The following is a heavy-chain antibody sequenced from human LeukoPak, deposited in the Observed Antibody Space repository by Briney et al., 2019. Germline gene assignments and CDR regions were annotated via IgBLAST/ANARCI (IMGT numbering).Heavy chain of an antibody. CDR2: INHSGST. CDR3: ARVVGRMDV. Sequence: SETLSLTCAVYGVSFSGYYWSWIRQPPGKGLEWIGEINHSGSTNYNPSLKSRVTISVDTSKNQFSLKLSSVTAADTAVYYCARVVGRMDVWGKGTTVTVSS. CDR1: GVSFSGYY. J-gene: IGHJ6*04. V-gene: IGHV4-34*01.